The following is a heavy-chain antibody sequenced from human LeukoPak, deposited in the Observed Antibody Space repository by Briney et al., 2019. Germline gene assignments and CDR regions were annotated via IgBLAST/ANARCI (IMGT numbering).Heavy chain of an antibody. CDR2: ISSSGSTI. Sequence: GGSLRLSCAASGFTFSSYEMNWVRQAPGKGLEWVSYISSSGSTIYYADSVKGRFTISRDNAKNSLYLQMNSLRAEDTAVYYCAKEDRITVAAHRRAFDYWGQGTLVTVSS. V-gene: IGHV3-48*03. D-gene: IGHD6-19*01. CDR1: GFTFSSYE. J-gene: IGHJ4*02. CDR3: AKEDRITVAAHRRAFDY.